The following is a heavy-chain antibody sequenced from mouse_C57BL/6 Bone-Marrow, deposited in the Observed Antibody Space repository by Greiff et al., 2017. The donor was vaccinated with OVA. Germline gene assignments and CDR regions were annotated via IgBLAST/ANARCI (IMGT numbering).Heavy chain of an antibody. Sequence: VQLQQSGAELVKPGASVKLSCKASGYTFTSYWMHWVKQRPGRGLEWIGRIDPYSGGTKYNEKFKSKATLTVDKPSSTAYMQLSSLTSEDSAVYYCARDRGYYYGPFAYWGQGTLVTVAA. D-gene: IGHD1-1*01. J-gene: IGHJ3*01. CDR1: GYTFTSYW. CDR3: ARDRGYYYGPFAY. V-gene: IGHV1-72*01. CDR2: IDPYSGGT.